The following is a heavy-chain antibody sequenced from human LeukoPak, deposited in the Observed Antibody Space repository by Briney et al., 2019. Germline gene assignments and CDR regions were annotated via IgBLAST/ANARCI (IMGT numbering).Heavy chain of an antibody. V-gene: IGHV3-48*02. CDR1: GFTFSSYS. Sequence: GGSLRLSCAACGFTFSSYSMNWVRQGPGKGLEWVSYISSSSSTIYYADSVKGRFTISRDNAKNSLYLQMNSLRDEDTAVYYCAREYYYDSSGYYYPLGGMDVWGQGTTVIVSS. CDR2: ISSSSSTI. D-gene: IGHD3-22*01. CDR3: AREYYYDSSGYYYPLGGMDV. J-gene: IGHJ6*02.